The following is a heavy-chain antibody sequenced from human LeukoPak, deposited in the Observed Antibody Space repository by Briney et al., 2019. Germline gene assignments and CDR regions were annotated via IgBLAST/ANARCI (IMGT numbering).Heavy chain of an antibody. V-gene: IGHV1-2*02. CDR2: INPNSGGT. Sequence: GASVKVSCKASGYTFTGYYMHWVRQAPGQGLEWMGWINPNSGGTNYAQKFQGRVTMTRDTSISTAYMELSRLRSDDTAVNYCARDLAYGGNSDYWGQGTLVTVSS. CDR1: GYTFTGYY. J-gene: IGHJ4*02. D-gene: IGHD4-23*01. CDR3: ARDLAYGGNSDY.